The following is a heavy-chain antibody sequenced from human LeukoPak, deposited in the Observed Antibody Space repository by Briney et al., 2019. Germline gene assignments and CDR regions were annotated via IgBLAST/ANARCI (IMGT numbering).Heavy chain of an antibody. Sequence: SETLSLTCTVSGGSISSYYWSWIRQPAGKGLEWIGRIYTSGSTNYNPSLKSRVTMSVDTSKNQFSLKLSSVTAADTAVYYCARLYSGTYGGIYYYYYMEVWGKGTTVTVSS. D-gene: IGHD1-26*01. J-gene: IGHJ6*03. V-gene: IGHV4-4*07. CDR3: ARLYSGTYGGIYYYYYMEV. CDR1: GGSISSYY. CDR2: IYTSGST.